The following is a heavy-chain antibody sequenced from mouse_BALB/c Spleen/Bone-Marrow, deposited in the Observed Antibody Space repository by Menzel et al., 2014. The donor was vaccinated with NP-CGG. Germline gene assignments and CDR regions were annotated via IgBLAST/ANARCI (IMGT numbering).Heavy chain of an antibody. CDR2: SRNKAKYYTT. CDR1: GFTFSDFY. J-gene: IGHJ3*01. D-gene: IGHD2-10*02. Sequence: EVQVVESGGGLVQPGDSLRLSCATSGFTFSDFYMEWVRPPPGKRLEWIAASRNKAKYYTTEYSASVKGRFIVSRDTSQSVLYLQMNALRAEDTAIYYCARDVGYGNYFVYWGQGTLVTVSA. V-gene: IGHV7-1*02. CDR3: ARDVGYGNYFVY.